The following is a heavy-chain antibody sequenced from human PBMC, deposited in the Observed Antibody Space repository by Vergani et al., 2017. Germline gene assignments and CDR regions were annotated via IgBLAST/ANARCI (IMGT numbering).Heavy chain of an antibody. Sequence: QVQLVESGGGVVQPGRSLRLSCAASGFTFSSYGMHWVRPAPGKGLEWVAVIWYDGSNKYYADSVQGRFTISRDTSKNTLYLQMNSLRAEETAVYYCARDTKKLGNAVDIWGQGTMVTVSS. CDR3: ARDTKKLGNAVDI. CDR2: IWYDGSNK. D-gene: IGHD7-27*01. CDR1: GFTFSSYG. J-gene: IGHJ3*02. V-gene: IGHV3-33*01.